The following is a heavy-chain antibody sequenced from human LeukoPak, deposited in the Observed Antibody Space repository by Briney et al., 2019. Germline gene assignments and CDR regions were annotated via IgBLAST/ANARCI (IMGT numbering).Heavy chain of an antibody. J-gene: IGHJ5*02. CDR1: GGSFSDYY. Sequence: SETLSLTCAVVGGSFSDYYWTWIRQSPGRGLEWIGDITHSGSTTYNPSLKSRVTVSVDMSKNQFSLKLISVTAADTAVYYCARGQYQLLIRYNWFDPWGQGTLATVSS. D-gene: IGHD2-2*01. CDR2: ITHSGST. CDR3: ARGQYQLLIRYNWFDP. V-gene: IGHV4-34*01.